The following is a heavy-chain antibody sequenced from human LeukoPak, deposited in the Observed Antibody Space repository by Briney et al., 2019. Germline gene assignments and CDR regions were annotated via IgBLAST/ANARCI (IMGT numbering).Heavy chain of an antibody. CDR3: ARVLRYCSGGNCYSGGLGYMDV. J-gene: IGHJ6*03. CDR1: GFSFSSYE. D-gene: IGHD2-15*01. CDR2: ISASGTLT. V-gene: IGHV3-48*03. Sequence: QPGGSLRLSCTASGFSFSSYEMNWVRQAPGKGVEWISYISASGTLTHYADSVEGRFTISRDNAKNSQFLQMNSLRAEDTAVYYCARVLRYCSGGNCYSGGLGYMDVWGKGTTVTISS.